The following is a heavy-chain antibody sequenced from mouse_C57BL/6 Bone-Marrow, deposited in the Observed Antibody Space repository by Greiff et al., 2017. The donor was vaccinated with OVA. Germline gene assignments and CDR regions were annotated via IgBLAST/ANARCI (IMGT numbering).Heavy chain of an antibody. CDR3: ARELWLRRFDY. Sequence: QVHVKQSGPELVKPGASVKIPCKASGYTFTDYYINWVKQRPGQGLEWIGWIFPGSGSTYYNEKFKGKATLTVDKSSSTAYMLLSSLTSEDSAVYFCARELWLRRFDYWGQGTTLTVSS. D-gene: IGHD2-2*01. CDR2: IFPGSGST. J-gene: IGHJ2*01. V-gene: IGHV1-75*01. CDR1: GYTFTDYY.